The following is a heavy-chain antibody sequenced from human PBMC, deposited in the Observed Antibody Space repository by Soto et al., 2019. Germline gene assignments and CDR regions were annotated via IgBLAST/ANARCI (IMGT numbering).Heavy chain of an antibody. V-gene: IGHV3-9*01. CDR1: GFTFDDYA. Sequence: HPGGSLRLSCAASGFTFDDYAMHWVRQAPGKGLEWVSGISWNSGSIGYADSVKGRFTISRDNAKNSLYLQMNSLRAEDTALYYCAKAPIAGNYVYAFDIWGQGTMVTVSS. D-gene: IGHD5-12*01. CDR3: AKAPIAGNYVYAFDI. CDR2: ISWNSGSI. J-gene: IGHJ3*02.